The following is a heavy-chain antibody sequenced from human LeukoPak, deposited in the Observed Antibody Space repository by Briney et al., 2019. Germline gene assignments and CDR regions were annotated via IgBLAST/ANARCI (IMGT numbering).Heavy chain of an antibody. CDR3: ARVDTAMVDYGMDV. D-gene: IGHD5-18*01. J-gene: IGHJ6*02. CDR2: IYYSGST. Sequence: PSETLSLTCTVSGGSVSSGSYYWSWIRQPPGKGLEWIGYIYYSGSTDYNPSLKSRVTISVDTSKNQFSLKLSSVTAADTAVYYCARVDTAMVDYGMDVWGQGTTVTVSS. V-gene: IGHV4-61*01. CDR1: GGSVSSGSYY.